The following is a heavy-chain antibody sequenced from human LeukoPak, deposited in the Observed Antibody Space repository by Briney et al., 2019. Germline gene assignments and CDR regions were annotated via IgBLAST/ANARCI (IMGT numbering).Heavy chain of an antibody. J-gene: IGHJ1*01. V-gene: IGHV1-24*01. Sequence: ASVKVSCKVSGYTLTELSMRWVRQAPGKGLEWMGGFDPEDGETIYAQKFQGRVTMTEDTSTDTAYMELSSLRSEDTAVYYCATDSWRGTYFQHWGQGTLVTVSS. CDR3: ATDSWRGTYFQH. CDR1: GYTLTELS. CDR2: FDPEDGET. D-gene: IGHD3-16*01.